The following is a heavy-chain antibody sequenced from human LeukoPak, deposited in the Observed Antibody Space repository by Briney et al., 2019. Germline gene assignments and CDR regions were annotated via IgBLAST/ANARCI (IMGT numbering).Heavy chain of an antibody. J-gene: IGHJ3*02. Sequence: SETLSLTCTVSGGSVSSSSYYWGWIRQPPGKGLEWIGSFHYSGITYQNPSLKSRVTISVDTSKNQFSLKLSSVTAADTAVYYCARGQQLRPGHAFDIWGQGTMVTVSS. CDR2: FHYSGIT. V-gene: IGHV4-39*07. CDR1: GGSVSSSSYY. CDR3: ARGQQLRPGHAFDI. D-gene: IGHD6-13*01.